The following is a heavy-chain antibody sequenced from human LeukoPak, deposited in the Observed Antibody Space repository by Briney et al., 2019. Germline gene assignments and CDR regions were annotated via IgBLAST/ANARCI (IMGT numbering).Heavy chain of an antibody. J-gene: IGHJ4*02. CDR2: IIPNLGVG. V-gene: IGHV1-69*10. CDR1: GGTLSSYP. CDR3: ARDPVDTKTPYYFDY. Sequence: SVKVSFKASGGTLSSYPISYVSQSPAKGVEWMGRIIPNLGVGHYAQKLQGRVPIIADKSTRQADMELRSLRSQSRAGSFCARDPVDTKTPYYFDYWGQGTLVTVPS. D-gene: IGHD5-18*01.